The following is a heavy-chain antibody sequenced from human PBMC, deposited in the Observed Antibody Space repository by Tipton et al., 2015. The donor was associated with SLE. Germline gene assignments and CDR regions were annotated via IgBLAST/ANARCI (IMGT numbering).Heavy chain of an antibody. J-gene: IGHJ3*02. Sequence: TLSLTCTVSGGSISSSYWSWIRQPPGKGLEWIGYIFYSGSTNYNPSLKSRVTISVDTSKNQFSLKLSSVTAADTAVYYCARGSAAAVGGAFDIWGQGTMVTVSS. V-gene: IGHV4-59*07. CDR2: IFYSGST. D-gene: IGHD6-13*01. CDR1: GGSISSSY. CDR3: ARGSAAAVGGAFDI.